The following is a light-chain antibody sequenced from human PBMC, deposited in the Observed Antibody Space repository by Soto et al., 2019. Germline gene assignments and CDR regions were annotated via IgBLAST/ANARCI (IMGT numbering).Light chain of an antibody. V-gene: IGLV1-44*01. CDR1: SSNIGSDT. J-gene: IGLJ2*01. CDR3: AAWDDNLDGQV. CDR2: RNN. Sequence: QLVLTQPPSASGTPGQRVTISCSGSSSNIGSDTVNWFQQLPGTAPKLLIYRNNQRPSGVPDRFSGSKSGTSASLAISGLQSEDEAVYYCAAWDDNLDGQVFGGGTKVTVL.